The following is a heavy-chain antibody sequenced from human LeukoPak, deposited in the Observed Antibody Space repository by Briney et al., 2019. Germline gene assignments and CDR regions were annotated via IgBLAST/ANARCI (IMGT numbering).Heavy chain of an antibody. D-gene: IGHD6-13*01. CDR3: ASIAAADYNWFDP. J-gene: IGHJ5*02. Sequence: RWASVKVSCKASGGTFSSYAISWVRQAPGQGLEWMGGIIPIFGTANYAQKFQGRVTITTDESTSTAYMELSSLRSEDTAVYYCASIAAADYNWFDPWGQGTLVTVSS. CDR2: IIPIFGTA. CDR1: GGTFSSYA. V-gene: IGHV1-69*05.